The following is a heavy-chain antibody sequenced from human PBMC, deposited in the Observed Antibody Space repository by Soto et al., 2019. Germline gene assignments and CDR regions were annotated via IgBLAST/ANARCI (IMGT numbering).Heavy chain of an antibody. V-gene: IGHV1-3*01. CDR1: GYTFTNYA. CDR2: INAGDGNT. CDR3: ARSGSCTSTSCYGGFDI. J-gene: IGHJ3*02. D-gene: IGHD2-2*01. Sequence: QVQLVQSGAEVKKPGASVKVSCKTSGYTFTNYAIHWVRQAPGQRLEWMGWINAGDGNTKYSQKFQGRVTITRDTSAGTAYMELSSLRSEDAAVYYCARSGSCTSTSCYGGFDIWGQGTMVTVSS.